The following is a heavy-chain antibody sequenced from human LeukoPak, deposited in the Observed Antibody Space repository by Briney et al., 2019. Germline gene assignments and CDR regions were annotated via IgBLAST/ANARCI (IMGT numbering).Heavy chain of an antibody. CDR2: MNQDGSEK. Sequence: PGCSLRLSCEASGFTFSIYWMSWVRQAPGKGLEWVANMNQDGSEKYYVDSGKGRFTISRDNAKNSLYLQMNSLRAEDTAVYFCAREYQSSSSTKYFDNWGQGTLVTVST. J-gene: IGHJ4*02. CDR3: AREYQSSSSTKYFDN. CDR1: GFTFSIYW. D-gene: IGHD2-2*01. V-gene: IGHV3-7*01.